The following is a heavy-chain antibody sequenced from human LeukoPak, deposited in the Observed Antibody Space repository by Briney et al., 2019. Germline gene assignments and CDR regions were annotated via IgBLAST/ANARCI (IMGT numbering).Heavy chain of an antibody. V-gene: IGHV3-66*01. CDR3: ARASFWFDYSGYYFDS. J-gene: IGHJ4*02. D-gene: IGHD2-15*01. CDR2: IYNSGGT. CDR1: GFSISSNY. Sequence: GGSLRLSCAASGFSISSNYMSWVRQAPGKGLEWVSVIYNSGGTYYADSVKGRFTISRDNSKNTVSLQMNSLRAEDTTVYYCARASFWFDYSGYYFDSWGQGTLVTVSS.